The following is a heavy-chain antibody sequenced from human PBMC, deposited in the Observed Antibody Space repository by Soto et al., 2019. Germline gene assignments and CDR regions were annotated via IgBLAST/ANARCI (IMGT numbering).Heavy chain of an antibody. V-gene: IGHV3-64D*06. J-gene: IGHJ4*02. D-gene: IGHD3-3*01. CDR1: GFTFSSYA. Sequence: VGSLRLSCSASGFTFSSYAMHWVRQAPGKGLEYVSAVSSNGGTTYYADSVKGRFTISRDNSKNTLYLQMSTLTAEDTAVYYCVKDGTPYDFWSGYLSNFDYWGQGTLVTVSS. CDR2: VSSNGGTT. CDR3: VKDGTPYDFWSGYLSNFDY.